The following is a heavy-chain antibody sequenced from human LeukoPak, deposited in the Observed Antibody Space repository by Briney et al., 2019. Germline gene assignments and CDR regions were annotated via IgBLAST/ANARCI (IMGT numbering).Heavy chain of an antibody. V-gene: IGHV3-23*01. D-gene: IGHD3-22*01. CDR2: IGDSGGHT. CDR3: AKDRPSSSGYFYARGWFDP. Sequence: GGSLRLSCVASGFTFSRSSMSWVRQAPGKGLEWGSGIGDSGGHTYYADSVKGRFTFSRDNSKKTLYLRMNSLRVEDTAVYYCAKDRPSSSGYFYARGWFDPWGQGTLVTVSS. CDR1: GFTFSRSS. J-gene: IGHJ5*02.